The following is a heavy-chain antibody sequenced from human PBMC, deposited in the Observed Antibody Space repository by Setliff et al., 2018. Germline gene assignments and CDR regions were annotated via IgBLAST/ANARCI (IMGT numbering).Heavy chain of an antibody. J-gene: IGHJ4*02. D-gene: IGHD3-22*01. CDR1: GYTFTDFG. CDR2: ISPYSGNT. V-gene: IGHV1-18*04. Sequence: ASVKVSCKASGYTFTDFGINWVRQAPGQGLEWVGWISPYSGNTYSAQRFQGRVTLTTDTSTSTAYMNSLRAEDTAMYYCVRGSAYSSGSFDCWGQGTLVTVSS. CDR3: VRGSAYSSGSFDC.